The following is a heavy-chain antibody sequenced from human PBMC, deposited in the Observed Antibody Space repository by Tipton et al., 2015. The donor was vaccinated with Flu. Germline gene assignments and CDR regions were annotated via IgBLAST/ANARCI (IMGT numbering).Heavy chain of an antibody. D-gene: IGHD3-16*01. J-gene: IGHJ4*02. CDR1: GFTFSSYG. Sequence: SLRLSCVASGFTFSSYGMHWVRQAPGKGLEWVALIRYDGSNKYYADSVKGRFTISRDNAKNSLYLQLNSLRAEDTAVYYCARGFIRLCDYWGQGTLVSVSS. CDR2: IRYDGSNK. CDR3: ARGFIRLCDY. V-gene: IGHV3-33*01.